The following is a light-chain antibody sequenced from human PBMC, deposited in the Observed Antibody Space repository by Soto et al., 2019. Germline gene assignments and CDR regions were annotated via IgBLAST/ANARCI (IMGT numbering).Light chain of an antibody. J-gene: IGKJ3*01. V-gene: IGKV1-12*01. CDR2: AAS. CDR1: QDIEKW. Sequence: DLPLTQSPSSVSASVGDSLNITCRASQDIEKWLAWYQQKPGRAPKVLIYAASHLESGVPSRFSGSGSGTEFSLTISSLQTEDFATYFCHQAGTFPFTFGPGTKVDIK. CDR3: HQAGTFPFT.